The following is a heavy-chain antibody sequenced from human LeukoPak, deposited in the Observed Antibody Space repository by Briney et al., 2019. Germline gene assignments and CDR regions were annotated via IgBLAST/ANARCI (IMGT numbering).Heavy chain of an antibody. CDR1: GYSFTSYY. D-gene: IGHD6-13*01. CDR3: ARDIAASHFYYYYGMDV. Sequence: GASVKVSCKASGYSFTSYYMHWVRQAPGQGLEWVGIISPSGGSTRYAQKFQGRLTMTRDTSTSTVYMEVSSLRSEDTAVFYRARDIAASHFYYYYGMDVWGQGTTVTVSS. CDR2: ISPSGGST. J-gene: IGHJ6*02. V-gene: IGHV1-46*01.